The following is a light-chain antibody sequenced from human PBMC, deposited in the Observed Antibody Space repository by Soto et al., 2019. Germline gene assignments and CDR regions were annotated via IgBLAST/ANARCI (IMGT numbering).Light chain of an antibody. Sequence: QSALTQPPSASGSPGQSVTISCTGTSSDVGGYNYVSWYQQHPGKAPKLMIYEVSKRPSGVPDRFSGSKSGNTASLTVSGLQAEDEAEYYCTSYAGSNNFFYVFGTGTKLTVL. CDR3: TSYAGSNNFFYV. J-gene: IGLJ1*01. CDR1: SSDVGGYNY. CDR2: EVS. V-gene: IGLV2-8*01.